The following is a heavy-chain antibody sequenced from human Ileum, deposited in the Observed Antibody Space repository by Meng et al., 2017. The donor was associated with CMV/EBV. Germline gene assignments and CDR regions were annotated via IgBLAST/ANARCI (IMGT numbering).Heavy chain of an antibody. CDR1: GPSLSDDNSF. V-gene: IGHV4-39*02. J-gene: IGHJ4*02. Sequence: SETLSLTCTVSGPSLSDDNSFWGWIRQAPGKGLEWIGTIHHTGPTFYNPSFLNRVTISLDKSKRQFSLKLTSVPAAGAAMYYCERDRGRDSYTRPSDYWGQGTLVTVSS. CDR3: ERDRGRDSYTRPSDY. D-gene: IGHD1-1*01. CDR2: IHHTGPT.